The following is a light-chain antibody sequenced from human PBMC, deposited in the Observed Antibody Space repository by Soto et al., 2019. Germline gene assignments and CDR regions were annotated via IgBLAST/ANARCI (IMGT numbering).Light chain of an antibody. V-gene: IGKV3-15*01. CDR1: QSVSSN. J-gene: IGKJ1*01. Sequence: EIVMTQSPATLSVSPGERATLSCRASQSVSSNLVWYQQKPGQAPRLLIYAASTRATGIPARFSGSGSGTEFTLTISSLQSEDFAVYYCQHYNNWPPWTFGQGPKVEIK. CDR3: QHYNNWPPWT. CDR2: AAS.